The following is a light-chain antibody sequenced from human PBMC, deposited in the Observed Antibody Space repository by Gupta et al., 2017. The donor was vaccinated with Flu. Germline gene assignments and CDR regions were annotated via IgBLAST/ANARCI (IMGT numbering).Light chain of an antibody. V-gene: IGLV2-14*01. J-gene: IGLJ1*01. CDR3: SSYTSSSTLLYV. CDR2: EVS. CDR1: SSDVGGYNY. Sequence: QSALTQPAAVSGSPGQSITISCTGTSSDVGGYNYVSWYQQHPDKAPNLMIYEVSSRPSGGSPPFAFSKSGNTASLTISGLPAEDEADYYCSSYTSSSTLLYVFGTGTKVTVL.